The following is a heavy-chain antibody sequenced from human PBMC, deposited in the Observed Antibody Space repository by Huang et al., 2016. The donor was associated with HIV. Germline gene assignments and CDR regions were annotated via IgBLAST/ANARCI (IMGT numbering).Heavy chain of an antibody. CDR1: GYTLTELS. CDR2: FAPEHGET. J-gene: IGHJ3*02. V-gene: IGHV1-24*01. CDR3: AAGYDTYYDI. D-gene: IGHD2-21*01. Sequence: QVQLVQSGAEVKKPGASVKVSCKFSGYTLTELSIHLGRQAPGKGLEWMGGFAPEHGETIYAHNFQGRVTMTEDTYRDTAYMELHSLRPEDTAVYYCAAGYDTYYDIWGQGTMVIASS.